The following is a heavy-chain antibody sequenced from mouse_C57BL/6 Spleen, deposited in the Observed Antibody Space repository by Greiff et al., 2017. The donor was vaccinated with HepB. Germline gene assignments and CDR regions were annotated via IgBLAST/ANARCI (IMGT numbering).Heavy chain of an antibody. D-gene: IGHD1-1*01. CDR1: GYTFTSYW. J-gene: IGHJ2*01. CDR2: IYPSDSET. V-gene: IGHV1-61*01. CDR3: ARGNYYGSWDY. Sequence: QVQLQQPGAELVRPGSSVKLSCKASGYTFTSYWMDWVKQRPGQGLEWIGNIYPSDSETHYNQKFKDKATLTVDKSSSTAYMQLSSLTSEDSAVYYCARGNYYGSWDYWGQGTTLTVSS.